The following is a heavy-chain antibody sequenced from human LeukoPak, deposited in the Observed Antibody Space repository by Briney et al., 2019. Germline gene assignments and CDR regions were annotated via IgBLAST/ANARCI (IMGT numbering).Heavy chain of an antibody. V-gene: IGHV4-34*01. J-gene: IGHJ4*02. CDR2: INHSGST. D-gene: IGHD3-10*01. CDR1: GGSFSGYY. CDR3: ARHVISSGQLGVFWGYFDY. Sequence: SETLTLTCAVYGGSFSGYYWSWIRQPPGKGLEWIGEINHSGSTNYNPSLKSRVTISVDTSKNQFSLKLSSVTAADTAVYYCARHVISSGQLGVFWGYFDYWGQGTLVTVSS.